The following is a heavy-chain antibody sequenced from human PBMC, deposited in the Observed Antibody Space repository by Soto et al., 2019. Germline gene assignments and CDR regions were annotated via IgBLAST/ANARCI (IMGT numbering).Heavy chain of an antibody. CDR2: KWYDGSNK. Sequence: GGSLRLSCAASGFTFSSYGMHWVRQAPGKGQEWVAVKWYDGSNKYYADSVKGRFTISRDNSKNTLYLQMNSLRAEDTAVYYCARDLRYCSGGSCYPDGMDVWGQGTTVTVSS. D-gene: IGHD2-15*01. V-gene: IGHV3-33*01. CDR3: ARDLRYCSGGSCYPDGMDV. CDR1: GFTFSSYG. J-gene: IGHJ6*02.